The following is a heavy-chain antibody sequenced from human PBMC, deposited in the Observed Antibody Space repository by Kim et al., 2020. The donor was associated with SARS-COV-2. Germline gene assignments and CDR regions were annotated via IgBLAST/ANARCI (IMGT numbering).Heavy chain of an antibody. CDR1: GFTFSSYG. CDR3: ARENQWFGELLYAFDI. CDR2: ISYDGSNK. D-gene: IGHD3-10*01. J-gene: IGHJ3*02. Sequence: GGSLRLSCAASGFTFSSYGMHWVRQAPGKGLEWVAGISYDGSNKYYADSVKGRFTISRDNSKNTLYLQMNSLRAEDTAVYYCARENQWFGELLYAFDIWGQGTMVTVSS. V-gene: IGHV3-33*05.